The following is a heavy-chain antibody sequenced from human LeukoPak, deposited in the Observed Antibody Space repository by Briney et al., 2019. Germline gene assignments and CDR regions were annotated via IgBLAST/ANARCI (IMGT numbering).Heavy chain of an antibody. CDR2: IYYSGST. Sequence: SETLSLTCTISNGSFSNYYWSWIRQFPGKGLEWIGYIYYSGSTNYNPSLKSRVTISVDTSKNQFSLKLSSVTAADTAVYYCARGPSSGWGTFDYWGQGTLVTVSS. CDR3: ARGPSSGWGTFDY. J-gene: IGHJ4*02. CDR1: NGSFSNYY. V-gene: IGHV4-59*01. D-gene: IGHD6-19*01.